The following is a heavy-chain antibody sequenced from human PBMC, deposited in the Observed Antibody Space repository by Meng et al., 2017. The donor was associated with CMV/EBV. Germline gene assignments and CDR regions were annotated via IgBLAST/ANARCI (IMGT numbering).Heavy chain of an antibody. V-gene: IGHV4-39*07. CDR2: IYYSGST. D-gene: IGHD3-16*01. CDR1: GGSISSSSYY. J-gene: IGHJ5*02. CDR3: ASGGVLRTTPMGVPFDP. Sequence: SETLSLTCTVSGGSISSSSYYWGWIRQPPGKGLEWIGSIYYSGSTYYNPSLKSRVTISVDTSKNQFSLKLSSVTAADTAVYYCASGGVLRTTPMGVPFDPWGQGTLVTVSS.